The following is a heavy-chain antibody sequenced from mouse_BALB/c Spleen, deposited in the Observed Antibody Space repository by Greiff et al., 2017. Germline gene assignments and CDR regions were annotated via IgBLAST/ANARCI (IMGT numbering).Heavy chain of an antibody. CDR2: ISYSGST. V-gene: IGHV3-8*02. J-gene: IGHJ3*01. CDR1: GDSITSGY. CDR3: ARMDYGNYGFAY. D-gene: IGHD2-1*01. Sequence: EVKLQESGPSLVKPSQTLSLTCSVTGDSITSGYWNWIRKFPGNKLEYMGYISYSGSTYYNPSLKSRISITRDTSKNQYYLQLNSVTTEDTATYYCARMDYGNYGFAYWGQGTLVTVSA.